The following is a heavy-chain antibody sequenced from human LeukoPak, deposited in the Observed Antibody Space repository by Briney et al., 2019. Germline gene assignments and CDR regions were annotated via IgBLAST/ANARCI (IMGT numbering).Heavy chain of an antibody. V-gene: IGHV3-9*01. CDR2: ISWNSGSI. J-gene: IGHJ4*02. CDR3: AKDTSMTVAFFDY. CDR1: GFIFSSYW. Sequence: QPGGSLRLSCAASGFIFSSYWMHWVRQAPGKGLVWVSGISWNSGSIGYADSVKGRFTISRDNAKNSLYLQMNSLRAEDTALYYCAKDTSMTVAFFDYWGQGTLVTVPS. D-gene: IGHD3-22*01.